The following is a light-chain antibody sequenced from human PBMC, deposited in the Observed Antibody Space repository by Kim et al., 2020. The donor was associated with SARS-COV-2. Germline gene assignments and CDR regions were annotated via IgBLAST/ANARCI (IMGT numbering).Light chain of an antibody. Sequence: QPVLTQPPSASGTPGQRVTISCSGSSSNIGSNYVYWYQQLPGTAPKLLIYRNNQRPSGVPDRFSGSKSGTSASLAISGLRSEDEADYYCAAWDDSLSGSGVFGTGTKVTVL. CDR3: AAWDDSLSGSGV. CDR1: SSNIGSNY. V-gene: IGLV1-47*01. CDR2: RNN. J-gene: IGLJ1*01.